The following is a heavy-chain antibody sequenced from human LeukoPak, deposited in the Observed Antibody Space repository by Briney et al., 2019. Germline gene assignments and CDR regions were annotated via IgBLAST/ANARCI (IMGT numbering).Heavy chain of an antibody. CDR3: AKTPYRGRNEEYDYVWGSYRYVRFPSLFDY. Sequence: PGGSLRLSCAASGFTFSSYAMTWVRQAPGKGLEWVSAISGSGSSRYYADSVKGRSSISRDNSKNTLSLQMNSLRAEDTAIYYCAKTPYRGRNEEYDYVWGSYRYVRFPSLFDYWGRGTLVTVSS. CDR1: GFTFSSYA. J-gene: IGHJ4*02. D-gene: IGHD3-16*02. V-gene: IGHV3-23*01. CDR2: ISGSGSSR.